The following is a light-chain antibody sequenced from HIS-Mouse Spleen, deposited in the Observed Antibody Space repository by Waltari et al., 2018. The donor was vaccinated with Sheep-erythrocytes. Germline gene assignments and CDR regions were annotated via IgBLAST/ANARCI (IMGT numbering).Light chain of an antibody. Sequence: QSALTQPRSVSGSPGQSVTISCTGTSSDVGGYNYVSCYQQHPGKAPKLRIYDVSKRPSGVPDRFSGSKSGNTASLTISGLQAEDEADYYCCSYAGSYTFVVFGEGTKLTVL. V-gene: IGLV2-11*01. CDR2: DVS. J-gene: IGLJ2*01. CDR1: SSDVGGYNY. CDR3: CSYAGSYTFVV.